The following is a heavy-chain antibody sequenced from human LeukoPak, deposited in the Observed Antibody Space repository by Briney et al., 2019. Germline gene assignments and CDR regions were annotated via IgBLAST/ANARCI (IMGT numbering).Heavy chain of an antibody. CDR2: ISSSTIHI. CDR3: AGGTTMTTFDY. J-gene: IGHJ4*02. V-gene: IGHV3-21*01. Sequence: PGGSLRLSCAASGFTFSSYSVNWVRQAPGKRLEWVSSISSSTIHIYYADSVKGRFTISRDNAKNSLYLQMNSLRAEDTAVYYCAGGTTMTTFDYWGQGTLVTVSS. CDR1: GFTFSSYS. D-gene: IGHD4-11*01.